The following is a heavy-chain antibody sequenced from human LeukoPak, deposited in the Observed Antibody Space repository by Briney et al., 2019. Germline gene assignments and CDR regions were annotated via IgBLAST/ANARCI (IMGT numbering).Heavy chain of an antibody. CDR3: ARALAGREQWLVSPYGMDV. D-gene: IGHD6-19*01. CDR2: IYSGGST. V-gene: IGHV3-53*01. Sequence: PGGSLRLSYAASGFTVSSNYMSWVRQAPGKGLEWVSVIYSGGSTYYADSVKGRFTISRDNSKNTLYLQMNSLRAEDTAVYYCARALAGREQWLVSPYGMDVWGQGTTVTVSS. CDR1: GFTVSSNY. J-gene: IGHJ6*02.